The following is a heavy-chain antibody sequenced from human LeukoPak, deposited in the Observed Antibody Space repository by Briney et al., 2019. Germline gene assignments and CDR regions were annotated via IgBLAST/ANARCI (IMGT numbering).Heavy chain of an antibody. Sequence: GGSLRLSCAASGFTFSSYSMHWVRQAPGKGLEWVAVISYNGSNKYYADSVKGRFTISRDNSKNTLYLQMNSLRAEDTAVYYCAKDRVIYCGGDCYSFGAFDIWGQGTMVTVSS. CDR2: ISYNGSNK. V-gene: IGHV3-30*18. CDR3: AKDRVIYCGGDCYSFGAFDI. CDR1: GFTFSSYS. J-gene: IGHJ3*02. D-gene: IGHD2-21*02.